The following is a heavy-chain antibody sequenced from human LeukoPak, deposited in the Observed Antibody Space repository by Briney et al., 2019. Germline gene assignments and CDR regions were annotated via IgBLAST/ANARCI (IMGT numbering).Heavy chain of an antibody. J-gene: IGHJ6*03. D-gene: IGHD3-10*01. CDR1: GGSISSYY. CDR2: IYYSGST. Sequence: SETLSLTCTVSGGSISSYYWSWIRQPPGKGLEWIGYIYYSGSTNYNPSLKSRVTISVDTSKNQFSLKLSSVTAADTAVYYCAREEFTMVRGVTQRYYYYYMDVWGKGTTVTISS. CDR3: AREEFTMVRGVTQRYYYYYMDV. V-gene: IGHV4-59*01.